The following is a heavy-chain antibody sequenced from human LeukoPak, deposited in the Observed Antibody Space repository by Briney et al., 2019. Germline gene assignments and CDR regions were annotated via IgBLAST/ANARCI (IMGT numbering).Heavy chain of an antibody. D-gene: IGHD6-19*01. CDR1: GFTFSSYS. CDR3: IAVAGQGTWFDP. J-gene: IGHJ5*02. Sequence: PGGSLRLSCAASGFTFSSYSMSWVRQAPGKGLEWVSSISSSSSYIYYADSVKDRFTISRDNAKNSLYLQMNSLRAEDTAVYYCIAVAGQGTWFDPWGQGTLVTVSS. V-gene: IGHV3-21*01. CDR2: ISSSSSYI.